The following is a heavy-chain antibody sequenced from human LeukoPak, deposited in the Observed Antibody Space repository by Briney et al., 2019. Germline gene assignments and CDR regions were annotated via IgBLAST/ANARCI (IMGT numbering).Heavy chain of an antibody. V-gene: IGHV3-21*01. Sequence: PGGSLRLSCAASGFTFSSYSMNWVRQAPGKGLEWVSSISSSSSYIYYADSVKGRFTISRDNAKNSLYLQMNSLRAEDTAVYYCARDHPGYCSSTSCNQNGKRYHYYYGMDVWGQGTTVTVSS. D-gene: IGHD2-2*01. CDR2: ISSSSSYI. J-gene: IGHJ6*02. CDR3: ARDHPGYCSSTSCNQNGKRYHYYYGMDV. CDR1: GFTFSSYS.